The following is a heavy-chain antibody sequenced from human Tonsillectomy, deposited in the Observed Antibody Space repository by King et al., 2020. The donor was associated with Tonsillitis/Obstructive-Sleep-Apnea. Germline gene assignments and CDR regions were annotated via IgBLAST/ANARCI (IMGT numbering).Heavy chain of an antibody. CDR3: AHQNYYGSGSYYNVDY. CDR2: IYWDDDK. Sequence: TLQESGPTLVKPPQTLTLTCTFSGFSLSTSGVGVGWIRQPPGQALEWLALIYWDDDKRYTPSLKSRLTITKDTSKNQVVLTMTNMDPVDTATYYCAHQNYYGSGSYYNVDYWGQGTLVTVSS. CDR1: GFSLSTSGVG. D-gene: IGHD3-10*01. J-gene: IGHJ4*02. V-gene: IGHV2-5*02.